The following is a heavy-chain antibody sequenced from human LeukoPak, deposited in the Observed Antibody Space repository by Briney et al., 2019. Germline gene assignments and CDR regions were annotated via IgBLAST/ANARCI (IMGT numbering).Heavy chain of an antibody. CDR2: IYYSGST. J-gene: IGHJ5*02. V-gene: IGHV4-39*07. CDR3: ARTTYTYGYGPCFDP. D-gene: IGHD5-18*01. CDR1: GGSISSSSYY. Sequence: SETLSLTCTVSGGSISSSSYYWGWIRQPPGKGLEWIGSIYYSGSTYYNPSLKSRVTISVDTSKNQFSLRLSSVTAADTAVYYCARTTYTYGYGPCFDPWGQGTLVTVSS.